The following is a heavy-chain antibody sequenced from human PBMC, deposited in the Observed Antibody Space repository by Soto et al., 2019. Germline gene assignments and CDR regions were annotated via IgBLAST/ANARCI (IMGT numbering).Heavy chain of an antibody. V-gene: IGHV1-18*04. Sequence: GSVKVSCKASGYNFMPYGVNWLGQAPGQGLEWMGWISPWKGNTNYAQSFQGRVTMTTDTSTSTAYMELRSLTSDDTAMYYCARDLDPSGSYYTDYWGPGTLVTVSS. J-gene: IGHJ4*02. D-gene: IGHD3-10*01. CDR1: GYNFMPYG. CDR2: ISPWKGNT. CDR3: ARDLDPSGSYYTDY.